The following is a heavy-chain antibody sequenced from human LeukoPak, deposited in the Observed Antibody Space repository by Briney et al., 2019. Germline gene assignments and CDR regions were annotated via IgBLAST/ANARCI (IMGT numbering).Heavy chain of an antibody. CDR2: ISVYDGKT. J-gene: IGHJ4*02. D-gene: IGHD3-10*01. Sequence: ASVRVSCKTSGYTFTTYALSWVRQAPGQRLEWMGWISVYDGKTDSAENFRDRITMTTDTSTNTAHMDLRSLRSDDTAVYYCARAYPLASGSYLDDYWGQGTPVIVSS. CDR1: GYTFTTYA. V-gene: IGHV1-18*01. CDR3: ARAYPLASGSYLDDY.